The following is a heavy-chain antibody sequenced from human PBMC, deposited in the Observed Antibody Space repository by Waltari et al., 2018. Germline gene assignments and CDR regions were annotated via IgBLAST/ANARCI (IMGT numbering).Heavy chain of an antibody. CDR1: GYTFTSYD. J-gene: IGHJ6*02. Sequence: QVQLVQSGAEVKKPGASVKVSCKASGYTFTSYDINWVRQATGQGLEWMGWRNPNSGNTGYAQKCQGRVTITRNTSISTAYMELSSLRSEDTAVYYCARELVTMVPYGMDVWGQGTTVTVSS. D-gene: IGHD3-10*01. V-gene: IGHV1-8*03. CDR3: ARELVTMVPYGMDV. CDR2: RNPNSGNT.